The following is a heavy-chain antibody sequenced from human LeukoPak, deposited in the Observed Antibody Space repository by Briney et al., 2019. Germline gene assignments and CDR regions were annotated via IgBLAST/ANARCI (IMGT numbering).Heavy chain of an antibody. CDR2: IIPILGIA. CDR1: GGTFSSYA. V-gene: IGHV1-69*04. Sequence: ASVKVSCKASGGTFSSYAISWVRQAPGQGLEWMGRIIPILGIANYAQKFQGRVTITADKSTSTAYMELSSLRSEDTAVYYCAIDPAGRYYFDYWGQGTLVTVSS. CDR3: AIDPAGRYYFDY. J-gene: IGHJ4*02. D-gene: IGHD3-10*01.